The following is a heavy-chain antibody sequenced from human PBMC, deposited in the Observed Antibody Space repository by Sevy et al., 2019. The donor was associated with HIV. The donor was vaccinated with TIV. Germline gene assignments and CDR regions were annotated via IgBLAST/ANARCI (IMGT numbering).Heavy chain of an antibody. J-gene: IGHJ4*02. D-gene: IGHD4-4*01. Sequence: GSLRLSCAASGFTFSSYAMHWVRQAPGKGLEWVAVISYDGSNKYYADSVKGRFTISRDNSKNTLYLQMNSLRAEDTAVYYCARSRVATVTYFDYWGQGTLVTVSS. V-gene: IGHV3-30-3*01. CDR3: ARSRVATVTYFDY. CDR1: GFTFSSYA. CDR2: ISYDGSNK.